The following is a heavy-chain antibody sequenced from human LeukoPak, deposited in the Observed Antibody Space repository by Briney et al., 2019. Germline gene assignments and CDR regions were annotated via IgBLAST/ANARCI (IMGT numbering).Heavy chain of an antibody. CDR3: ARDLGLYDAFDI. CDR1: GGSISSYY. J-gene: IGHJ3*02. D-gene: IGHD3-10*01. CDR2: IYYSGST. Sequence: SETLSLTCTVSGGSISSYYWSWIRQPPGEGLEWIGYIYYSGSTNYNPSLKSRVTISVDTSKNQFSLKLSSVTAADTAVYYCARDLGLYDAFDIWGQGKMVTVSS. V-gene: IGHV4-59*01.